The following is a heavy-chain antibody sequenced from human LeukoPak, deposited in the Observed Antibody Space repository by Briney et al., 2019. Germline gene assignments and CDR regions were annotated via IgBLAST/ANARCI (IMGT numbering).Heavy chain of an antibody. J-gene: IGHJ4*02. Sequence: GGALRLSCAASGFNFKTFWMSWVRQAPGKGLEWVAHIRQDGGKIFYADSVKGGFTISRDNDKNSLYLQMNSLRAEDTAVYYCARDGLAAAASWGQGTLVTVSS. CDR1: GFNFKTFW. V-gene: IGHV3-7*01. CDR2: IRQDGGKI. CDR3: ARDGLAAAAS. D-gene: IGHD6-13*01.